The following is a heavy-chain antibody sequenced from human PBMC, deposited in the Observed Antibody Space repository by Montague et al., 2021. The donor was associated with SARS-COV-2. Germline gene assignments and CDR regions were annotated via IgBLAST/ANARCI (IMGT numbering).Heavy chain of an antibody. V-gene: IGHV4-39*01. CDR2: FSYSDST. J-gene: IGHJ5*02. CDR3: ARHGGRVQVRVPGDNGFDP. CDR1: GGSISTSTYH. Sequence: SETLSLTCSVSGGSISTSTYHWAWIRQPPGKGLEWVGCFSYSDSTYYNPSLRSRVTISVDTSKNQFSLKLNSVTAADTAMYYCARHGGRVQVRVPGDNGFDPWGQGTLVTVSS. D-gene: IGHD5-24*01.